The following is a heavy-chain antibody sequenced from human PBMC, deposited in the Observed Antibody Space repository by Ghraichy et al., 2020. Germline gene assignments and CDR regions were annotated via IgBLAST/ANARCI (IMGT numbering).Heavy chain of an antibody. CDR1: GYTFTSYA. Sequence: ASVKVSCKASGYTFTSYAMHWVRQAPGQRLEWMGWINAGNGNTKYSQKFQGRVTITRDTSASTAYMELSSLRSEDTAVYYCARPHAEYSGYDYVDWYFDLWGRGTLVTVSS. J-gene: IGHJ2*01. CDR2: INAGNGNT. V-gene: IGHV1-3*01. CDR3: ARPHAEYSGYDYVDWYFDL. D-gene: IGHD5-12*01.